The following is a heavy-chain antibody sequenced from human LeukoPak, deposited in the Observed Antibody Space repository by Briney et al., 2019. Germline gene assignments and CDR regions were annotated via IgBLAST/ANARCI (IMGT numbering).Heavy chain of an antibody. CDR2: IWHDGSHK. D-gene: IGHD3-10*01. Sequence: GRSLRLSCAASGFSFDTYAMHWVRQAPGQGLEWVALIWHDGSHKFYSNSVRGQFTISRDNSKNTVYLQMNNLRPDDTAVYYCAGEIFGSGSYPDFWGQGTLVTVSS. CDR1: GFSFDTYA. CDR3: AGEIFGSGSYPDF. V-gene: IGHV3-33*01. J-gene: IGHJ4*02.